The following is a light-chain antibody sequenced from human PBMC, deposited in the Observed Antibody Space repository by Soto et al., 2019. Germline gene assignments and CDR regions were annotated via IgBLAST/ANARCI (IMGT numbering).Light chain of an antibody. J-gene: IGKJ1*01. CDR1: QSVGNNY. CDR2: DAS. Sequence: DIVLTQSPGTLSLSPGERATLSCRASQSVGNNYLAWYQQKPGQAPRLLIYDASSRATGIPDRFSGSGSGTDFTLTIARLEPDDFAVYYCQQCASSPRTFGQGTRVEIK. V-gene: IGKV3-20*01. CDR3: QQCASSPRT.